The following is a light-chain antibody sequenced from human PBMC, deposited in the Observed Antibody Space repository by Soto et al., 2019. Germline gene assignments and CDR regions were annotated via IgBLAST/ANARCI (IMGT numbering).Light chain of an antibody. CDR2: NAS. CDR3: KEYNNYWT. Sequence: IQMAQSPSTLPASVGDTVTSSCRASQAISRWLGSYQQKPGKAPSILIYNASTLESGVQSRFSARGSGTESTLTISRLHPDDFATYCCKEYNNYWTFGQGTKVDIK. J-gene: IGKJ1*01. CDR1: QAISRW. V-gene: IGKV1-5*01.